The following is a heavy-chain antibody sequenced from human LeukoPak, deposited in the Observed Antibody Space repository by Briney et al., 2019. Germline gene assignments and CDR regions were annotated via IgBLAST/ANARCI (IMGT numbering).Heavy chain of an antibody. Sequence: PGGSLRLSCAASGFTFSSYAMHWVRQAPGKGLEWVAVISYDGSNKYYADSVKGRFTISRDNSKNTLYLQMNSLRAEDTAVYYCARDSEVLEWFHRGFDYWGQGTLVTVSS. V-gene: IGHV3-30-3*01. D-gene: IGHD3-3*01. CDR2: ISYDGSNK. CDR3: ARDSEVLEWFHRGFDY. CDR1: GFTFSSYA. J-gene: IGHJ4*02.